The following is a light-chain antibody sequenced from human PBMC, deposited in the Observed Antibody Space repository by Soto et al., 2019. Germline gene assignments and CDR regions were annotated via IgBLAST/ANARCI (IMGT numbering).Light chain of an antibody. CDR3: SSYTSSSTHVV. V-gene: IGLV2-14*01. CDR2: ASS. CDR1: SSDVGGYNY. J-gene: IGLJ2*01. Sequence: QSALTQPASVSGSPGQSITISCTGTSSDVGGYNYVSWYQHHPGKAPRLMIYASSNRPSGVSHRFSGSKSGNTASLTISGLQAEDEADYYCSSYTSSSTHVVFGGGTKLTVL.